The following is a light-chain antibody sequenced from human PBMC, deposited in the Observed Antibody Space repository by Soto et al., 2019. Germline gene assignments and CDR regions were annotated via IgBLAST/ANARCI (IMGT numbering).Light chain of an antibody. CDR1: SPNIGAGYD. J-gene: IGLJ1*01. V-gene: IGLV1-40*01. CDR2: GNS. Sequence: QSVLTQPPSVSGAPGQRVTISCTGSSPNIGAGYDVHWYQQLPGTPPKLPIYGNSNRPSGVPDRFSGSKSGTSASLAITGRQAEDEADYYCQSYDSSLSVYVFGTGTKLTVL. CDR3: QSYDSSLSVYV.